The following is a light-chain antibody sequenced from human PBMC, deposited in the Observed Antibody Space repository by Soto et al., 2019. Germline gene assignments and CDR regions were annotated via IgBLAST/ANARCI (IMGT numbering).Light chain of an antibody. J-gene: IGKJ1*01. Sequence: DIVMTQSPDSLAVSLGERATINCKSSQSVLYSPNNKNYLAWYQQKPGQPPKLLIYWASTRESGVHDRFSGSGSGTDFTLTISSLQAEDVAFYYCQQYHSAPQSFGQGTKVEIK. CDR1: QSVLYSPNNKNY. V-gene: IGKV4-1*01. CDR3: QQYHSAPQS. CDR2: WAS.